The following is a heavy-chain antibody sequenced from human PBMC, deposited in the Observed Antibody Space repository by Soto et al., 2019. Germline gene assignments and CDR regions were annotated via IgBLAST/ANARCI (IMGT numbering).Heavy chain of an antibody. Sequence: GASVKVSCKASGGTFSSYAISWVRQAPGQGLEWMGGIIPIFGTANYAQKFQGRVTITADESTSTAYMELSSLRSEDTAVYYCARWPRYYCSGGSCYSGPDYWGQGTLLTVSS. V-gene: IGHV1-69*13. D-gene: IGHD2-15*01. J-gene: IGHJ4*02. CDR1: GGTFSSYA. CDR3: ARWPRYYCSGGSCYSGPDY. CDR2: IIPIFGTA.